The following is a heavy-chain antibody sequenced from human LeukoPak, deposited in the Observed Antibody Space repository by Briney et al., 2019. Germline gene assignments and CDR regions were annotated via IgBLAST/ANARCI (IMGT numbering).Heavy chain of an antibody. J-gene: IGHJ6*03. CDR2: ITPSGGSR. CDR3: ARDLGGSGYYYYYYYMDV. D-gene: IGHD3-3*01. Sequence: GASVKVSCKASGYTFTSYYIHWVRQAPGQGLEWMGMITPSGGSRSYAQKLQGRVTMTTDTSTSTAYMELRSLRSDDTAVYYCARDLGGSGYYYYYYYMDVWGKGTTVTVSS. V-gene: IGHV1-46*01. CDR1: GYTFTSYY.